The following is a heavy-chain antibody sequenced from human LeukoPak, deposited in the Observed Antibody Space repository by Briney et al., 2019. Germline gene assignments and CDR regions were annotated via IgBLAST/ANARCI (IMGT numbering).Heavy chain of an antibody. Sequence: AGGSLRLSCAASGFTFSNNAMTWVRQAPGEGLEWVSTITGSDDSTYYADSVRGRFTISRDYSKNTVFLQLNNLRAEDTAVYYCAKGPEDIVVVPAAIGWGQGALVTVSS. V-gene: IGHV3-23*01. CDR3: AKGPEDIVVVPAAIG. D-gene: IGHD2-2*01. CDR1: GFTFSNNA. J-gene: IGHJ4*02. CDR2: ITGSDDST.